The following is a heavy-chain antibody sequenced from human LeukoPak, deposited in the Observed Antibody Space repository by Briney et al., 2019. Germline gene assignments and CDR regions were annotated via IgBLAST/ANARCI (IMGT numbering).Heavy chain of an antibody. CDR3: AGGSLTVAGYYYYYYMDV. V-gene: IGHV3-7*04. Sequence: EGSLRLSCAASGFTFSSYAMSWVRQAPGKGLEWVANIKQDGSEKYYVDSVKGRFTISRDNAKNSLYLQMNSLRAEDTAVYYCAGGSLTVAGYYYYYYMDVWGKGTTVTVSS. CDR1: GFTFSSYA. D-gene: IGHD6-19*01. J-gene: IGHJ6*03. CDR2: IKQDGSEK.